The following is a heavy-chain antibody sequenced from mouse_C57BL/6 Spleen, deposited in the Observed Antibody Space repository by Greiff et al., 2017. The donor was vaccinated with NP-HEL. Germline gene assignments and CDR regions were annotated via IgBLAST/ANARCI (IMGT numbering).Heavy chain of an antibody. CDR3: ASGKGFAY. J-gene: IGHJ3*01. V-gene: IGHV5-4*03. Sequence: DVKLVESGGGLVKPGGSLKLSCAASGFTFSSYAMSWVRQTPEKRLEWVATISDGGSYTYYPDNVKGRFTISRDNAKNNLYLQMSHLKSEDTAMYYCASGKGFAYWGQGTLVTVSA. CDR1: GFTFSSYA. CDR2: ISDGGSYT.